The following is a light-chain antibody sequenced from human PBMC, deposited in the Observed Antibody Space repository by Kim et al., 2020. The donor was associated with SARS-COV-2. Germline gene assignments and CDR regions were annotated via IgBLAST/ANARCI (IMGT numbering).Light chain of an antibody. CDR3: LLYYDGAQKV. J-gene: IGLJ3*02. Sequence: GGTVTLTCATSTGAVPSSYYEDAVQQQPGHAPRPLNYSTSKKHAATPPLFAGSHLGGKAAQTLSGVQPDDEAEYYCLLYYDGAQKVFGGGTQLTVL. CDR2: STS. V-gene: IGLV7-43*01. CDR1: TGAVPSSYY.